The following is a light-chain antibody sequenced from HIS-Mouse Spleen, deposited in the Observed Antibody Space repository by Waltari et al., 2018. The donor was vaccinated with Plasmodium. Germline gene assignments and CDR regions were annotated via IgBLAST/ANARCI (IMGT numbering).Light chain of an antibody. Sequence: QSALTQPRSVSGSPGQSVTISCTGTSSDVGGYNYVSWYQQHPGKAPKLMIYDVSNRPSGVPDRFSGSKVGNTASLTISGLQAGDEADYYCCSYAGSYTVVFGGGTKLTVL. CDR3: CSYAGSYTVV. CDR1: SSDVGGYNY. CDR2: DVS. J-gene: IGLJ2*01. V-gene: IGLV2-11*01.